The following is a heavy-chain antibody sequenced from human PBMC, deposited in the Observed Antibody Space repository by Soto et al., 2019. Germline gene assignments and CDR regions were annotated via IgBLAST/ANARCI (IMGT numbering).Heavy chain of an antibody. V-gene: IGHV1-46*01. CDR2: INPSGGST. D-gene: IGHD6-6*01. CDR3: ARTGGIAARPWYFDY. Sequence: ASVQVFFKACRYPFTSHYMHLVRQAPGQGLEWMGIINPSGGSTSYAQKFQGRVTMTRYTSTSTVYMDLSSLRSEDTAVYYCARTGGIAARPWYFDYWGQGTLVTVSS. J-gene: IGHJ4*02. CDR1: RYPFTSHY.